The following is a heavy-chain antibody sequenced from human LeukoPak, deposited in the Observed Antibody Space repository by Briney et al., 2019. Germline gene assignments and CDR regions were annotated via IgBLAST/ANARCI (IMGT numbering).Heavy chain of an antibody. CDR3: ARRSDYYDSSAYYY. V-gene: IGHV1-8*03. D-gene: IGHD3-22*01. CDR1: VYTFTNYD. J-gene: IGHJ4*02. Sequence: GASVNVSCKASVYTFTNYDINWVRQATGQGLEWMGWMNPNSGNTGYAQKFQGRVTITRDTSIGTAYMELSSLSSEDTAVYYCARRSDYYDSSAYYYWGQGTLVTVSS. CDR2: MNPNSGNT.